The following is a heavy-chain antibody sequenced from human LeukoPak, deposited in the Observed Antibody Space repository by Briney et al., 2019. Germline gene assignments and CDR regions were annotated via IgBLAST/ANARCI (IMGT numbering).Heavy chain of an antibody. Sequence: GGSLRLSCAASGFTFSSYAMTWVRQAPGKGLEWVSGISGSGASTYYPDSVTGRSTISRDNSKNTLYLQITSRRVADTAVYYCAKAPRYYDTSGYYAYWGQGTLVTVSS. CDR2: ISGSGAST. V-gene: IGHV3-23*01. D-gene: IGHD3-22*01. CDR1: GFTFSSYA. CDR3: AKAPRYYDTSGYYAY. J-gene: IGHJ4*02.